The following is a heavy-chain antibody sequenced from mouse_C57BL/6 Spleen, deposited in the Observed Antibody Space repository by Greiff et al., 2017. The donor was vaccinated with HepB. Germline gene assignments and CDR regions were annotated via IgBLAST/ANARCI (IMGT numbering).Heavy chain of an antibody. D-gene: IGHD2-5*01. Sequence: QVQLKESGPGLVQPSQSLSITCTVSGFSLTSYGVHWVRQSPGKGLEWLGVIWRGGSTDYNAAFMSRLSITKDNSKSQVFFKMNSLQADDTAIYYCAKGYYSNYGDWYFDVWGTGTTVTVSS. J-gene: IGHJ1*03. CDR2: IWRGGST. CDR3: AKGYYSNYGDWYFDV. CDR1: GFSLTSYG. V-gene: IGHV2-5*01.